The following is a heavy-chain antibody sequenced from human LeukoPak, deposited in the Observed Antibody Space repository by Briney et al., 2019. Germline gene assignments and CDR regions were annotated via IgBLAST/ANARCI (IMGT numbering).Heavy chain of an antibody. Sequence: GGSLRLSCAASRFTFDEYGMSWVRQTAGKGLEWVSGINWNGRSIGYADSVKGRFTISRDNSKNTLYLQMNSLRAEDTAVYYCAKDGYYDSSAYYYVRYFDLWGRGTLVTVSS. CDR2: INWNGRSI. V-gene: IGHV3-20*04. J-gene: IGHJ2*01. CDR1: RFTFDEYG. CDR3: AKDGYYDSSAYYYVRYFDL. D-gene: IGHD3-22*01.